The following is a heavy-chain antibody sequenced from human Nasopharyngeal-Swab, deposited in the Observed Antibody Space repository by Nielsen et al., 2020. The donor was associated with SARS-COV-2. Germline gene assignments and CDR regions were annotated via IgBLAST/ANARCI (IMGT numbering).Heavy chain of an antibody. CDR1: GFTFDDYA. V-gene: IGHV3-9*01. Sequence: SLKISCAASGFTFDDYAMHWVRQAPGKGLEWVSGISWNSGSIGCADSVKGRFTISRDNAKNSLYLQMHSLRAEDTALYYCAKGDGLGATTASFDYWGQGTLVTVSS. CDR2: ISWNSGSI. CDR3: AKGDGLGATTASFDY. D-gene: IGHD5-24*01. J-gene: IGHJ4*02.